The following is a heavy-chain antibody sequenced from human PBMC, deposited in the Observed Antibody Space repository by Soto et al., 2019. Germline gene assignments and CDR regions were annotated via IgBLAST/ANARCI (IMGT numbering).Heavy chain of an antibody. J-gene: IGHJ6*02. CDR1: GCNLNTYT. CDR3: LQIPVAGWGNRVFYYSAMDV. CDR2: ISGSGAAT. Sequence: EVQLLESGGGLVQPGGSMRLSCAASGCNLNTYTMNWVRQAPGKGLESGSGISGSVSGISGSGAATYYADSVRGRFTISNADSNNTVFLQMHSLRVEDTAVYYCLQIPVAGWGNRVFYYSAMDVWGRGTTVTVSS. D-gene: IGHD6-19*01. V-gene: IGHV3-23*01.